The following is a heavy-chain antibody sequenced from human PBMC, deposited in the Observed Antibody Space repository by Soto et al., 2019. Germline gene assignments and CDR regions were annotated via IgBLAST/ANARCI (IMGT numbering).Heavy chain of an antibody. V-gene: IGHV3-43*01. CDR3: ARTHYGSGSYNLYGMDV. CDR2: ISWDGGST. J-gene: IGHJ6*02. CDR1: GFTFDDYT. D-gene: IGHD3-10*01. Sequence: GGSLRLSCAASGFTFDDYTMHWVRQAPGKGLEWVSLISWDGGSTYYADSVKGRFTISRDNSKNSLYLQMNSLRTEDTALYYCARTHYGSGSYNLYGMDVWGQGTTVTVSS.